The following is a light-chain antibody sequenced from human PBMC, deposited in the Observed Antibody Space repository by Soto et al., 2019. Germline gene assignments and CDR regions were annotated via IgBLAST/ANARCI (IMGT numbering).Light chain of an antibody. CDR3: QQLNSYPRT. Sequence: DIQLTQSPSFLSASVGDRVTITCRASQGISSYLAWYQQKPGKAPNLLIYAASTLQSGVPSRFSGSGSGTEFTLTISSLQPEDFATYYCQQLNSYPRTFGGGTKVDIK. CDR1: QGISSY. J-gene: IGKJ4*01. CDR2: AAS. V-gene: IGKV1-9*01.